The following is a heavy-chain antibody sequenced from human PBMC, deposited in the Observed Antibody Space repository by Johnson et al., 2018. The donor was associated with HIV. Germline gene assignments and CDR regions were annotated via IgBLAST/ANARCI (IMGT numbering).Heavy chain of an antibody. CDR3: ARAPLYCSGGSCYSGVMIVGAFDI. J-gene: IGHJ3*02. CDR1: GFSFSDHF. Sequence: VQLVESGGGLVKPGGSLRLSCVASGFSFSDHFMDWVRQAPGKGLEWIGRIRNKANRYSTEYAASVKGRFTISRDDSKNSLSLQMSSLKTEDTALYYCARAPLYCSGGSCYSGVMIVGAFDIWGQGTMVTVSS. V-gene: IGHV3-72*01. CDR2: IRNKANRYST. D-gene: IGHD2-15*01.